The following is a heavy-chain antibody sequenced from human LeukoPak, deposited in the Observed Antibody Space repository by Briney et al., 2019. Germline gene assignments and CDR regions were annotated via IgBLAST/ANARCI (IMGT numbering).Heavy chain of an antibody. J-gene: IGHJ4*02. CDR2: INHSGST. CDR3: ARLGLYGSIFDY. CDR1: GGSFSGYY. D-gene: IGHD4-23*01. Sequence: SETLSLTCAVYGGSFSGYYWSWIRQPPGKGLEWIGEINHSGSTNYNPSLKSRVTISGDTSKNQFSLKLSSVTAADTAVYYCARLGLYGSIFDYWGQGTLVTVSS. V-gene: IGHV4-34*01.